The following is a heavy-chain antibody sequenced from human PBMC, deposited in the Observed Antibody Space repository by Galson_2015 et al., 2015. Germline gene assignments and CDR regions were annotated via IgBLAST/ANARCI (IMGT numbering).Heavy chain of an antibody. CDR3: ARVRGGSVHDY. D-gene: IGHD1-26*01. J-gene: IGHJ4*02. CDR1: GGSIISIDW. V-gene: IGHV4-4*02. CDR2: IFHNGNI. Sequence: TLSLTCGVSGGSIISIDWWSWVRQPPGKGLEWIGEIFHNGNINYNPSLKSRVTISVDKSKNQFSLNLTSVTAADTAVYYCARVRGGSVHDYWGQGVLVTVSS.